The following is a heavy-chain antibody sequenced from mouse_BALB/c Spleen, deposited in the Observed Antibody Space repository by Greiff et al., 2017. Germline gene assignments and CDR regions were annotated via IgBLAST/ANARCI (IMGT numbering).Heavy chain of an antibody. V-gene: IGHV1S56*01. J-gene: IGHJ4*01. Sequence: VQLQQSGPELVKPGASVRISCKASGYTFTSYYIHWVKQRPGQGLEWIGWIYPGNVNTKYNEKFKGKATLTADKSSSTAYMQLSSLTSEDSAVYFCARWGYDYDGDDAMDYWGQGTSVTVSS. CDR3: ARWGYDYDGDDAMDY. D-gene: IGHD2-4*01. CDR2: IYPGNVNT. CDR1: GYTFTSYY.